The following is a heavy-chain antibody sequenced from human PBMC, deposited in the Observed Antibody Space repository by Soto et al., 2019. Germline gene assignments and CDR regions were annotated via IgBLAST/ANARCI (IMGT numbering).Heavy chain of an antibody. Sequence: EVQLLESGGGLVQPGGSLTLSCATSGFTFSSYAMVWVRQAAEKGLEWVASISNNGDTAYYADSVKGRFTISRGNSENTLYLKMNGLRADDTALYFCAKSLVFIGAIVTLLDSWGQGTQVTVSS. CDR1: GFTFSSYA. J-gene: IGHJ4*02. D-gene: IGHD6-6*01. CDR2: ISNNGDTA. CDR3: AKSLVFIGAIVTLLDS. V-gene: IGHV3-23*01.